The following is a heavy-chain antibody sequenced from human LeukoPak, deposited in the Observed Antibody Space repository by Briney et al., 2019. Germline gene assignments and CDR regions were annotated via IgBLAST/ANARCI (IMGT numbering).Heavy chain of an antibody. V-gene: IGHV1-2*02. J-gene: IGHJ4*02. Sequence: GASVTVSCKASGYTFTGYYIYWVRQAPGQGLEWMGWIHPNSGDTNYAQKFQGRVTITRDTSISTAYMELSRLRSDDTAVYYCARVNSPDDYDSSGYYYFDYWGQGTLVSVSS. D-gene: IGHD3-22*01. CDR1: GYTFTGYY. CDR2: IHPNSGDT. CDR3: ARVNSPDDYDSSGYYYFDY.